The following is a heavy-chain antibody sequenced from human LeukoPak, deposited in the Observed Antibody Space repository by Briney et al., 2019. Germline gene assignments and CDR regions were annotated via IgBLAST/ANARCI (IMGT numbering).Heavy chain of an antibody. CDR1: GVSISSSNSY. V-gene: IGHV4-39*07. CDR2: IYYTGNT. Sequence: SETLSLTCTVSGVSISSSNSYWGWIRQPPGKGLEWIGSIYYTGNTYYNASLKSRVTISVDTSKNQFSLKLSSVTAADTAVYYCARRDIVATVDYWGQGTLVTVSS. J-gene: IGHJ4*02. D-gene: IGHD5-12*01. CDR3: ARRDIVATVDY.